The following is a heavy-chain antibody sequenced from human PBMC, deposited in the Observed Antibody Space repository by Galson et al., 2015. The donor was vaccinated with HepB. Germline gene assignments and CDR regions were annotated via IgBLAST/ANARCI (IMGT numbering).Heavy chain of an antibody. J-gene: IGHJ6*03. Sequence: SVKVSCKASGYTFTSYYMHWVRQAPGQGLEWMGRIIPILGIANYAQKFQGRVTITADKSTSTAYVELSSLRSEDTAVYYCAREGPYSNSYYYYYYMDVWGKGTTVTVSS. V-gene: IGHV1-69*04. D-gene: IGHD4-11*01. CDR1: GYTFTSYY. CDR3: AREGPYSNSYYYYYYMDV. CDR2: IIPILGIA.